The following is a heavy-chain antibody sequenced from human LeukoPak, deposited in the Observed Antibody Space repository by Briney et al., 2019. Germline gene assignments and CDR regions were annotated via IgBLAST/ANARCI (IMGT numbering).Heavy chain of an antibody. CDR3: ARQGGYYDYVWGSYRPNWFDP. CDR1: GGSISSYY. D-gene: IGHD3-16*02. J-gene: IGHJ5*02. V-gene: IGHV4-59*08. CDR2: IYYSGST. Sequence: PSETLSLTCTVSGGSISSYYWSWIRQPPGKGLEWIGYIYYSGSTNYNPSLKSRVTISVDTSKNQFSLKLSSVTAADTAVYYCARQGGYYDYVWGSYRPNWFDPWGQGTLVTVSS.